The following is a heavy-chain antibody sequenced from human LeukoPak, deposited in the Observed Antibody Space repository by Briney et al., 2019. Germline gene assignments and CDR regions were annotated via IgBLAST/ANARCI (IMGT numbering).Heavy chain of an antibody. CDR1: GYSISSGYY. CDR3: ARGVYAQIDY. CDR2: IYHSGST. V-gene: IGHV4-38-2*01. D-gene: IGHD2-8*01. J-gene: IGHJ4*02. Sequence: PSETLSLTCAVSGYSISSGYYWGWIRQPPGKGLEWIGSIYHSGSTYYNPSLKSRVTISVDTSKNQFSLKLSSVTAADTAVYYCARGVYAQIDYWGQRTLVTVSS.